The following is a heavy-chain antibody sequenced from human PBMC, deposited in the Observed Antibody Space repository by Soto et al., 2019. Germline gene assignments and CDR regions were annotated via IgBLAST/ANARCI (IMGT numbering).Heavy chain of an antibody. Sequence: PGGSLRLSCAASGFTFSSYSMNWVRQAPGKGLEWVSYISSSSSTIYYADSVKGRFTISRDNAKNSLYLQMNSLRAEDTAVYYCARVHHYYYYMDVWGKGTTVTVSS. CDR2: ISSSSSTI. CDR1: GFTFSSYS. J-gene: IGHJ6*03. V-gene: IGHV3-48*01. CDR3: ARVHHYYYYMDV.